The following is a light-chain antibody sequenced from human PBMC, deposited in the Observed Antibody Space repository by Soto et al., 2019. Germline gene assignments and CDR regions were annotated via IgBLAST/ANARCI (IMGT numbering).Light chain of an antibody. J-gene: IGKJ2*01. V-gene: IGKV3-20*01. Sequence: EIVLTQSAGTLSLSPGERATLSCRASQSVNNNYLAWYQQKPGQAPRLLIYGASSRAIGIPDRFSGSGSGTDFTLTIGRLETEDFAVYYCQQYGSSPQTFGQGTRLESK. CDR3: QQYGSSPQT. CDR1: QSVNNNY. CDR2: GAS.